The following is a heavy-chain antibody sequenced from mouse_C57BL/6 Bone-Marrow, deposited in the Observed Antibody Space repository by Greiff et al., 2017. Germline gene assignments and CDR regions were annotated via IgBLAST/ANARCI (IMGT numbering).Heavy chain of an antibody. CDR3: ARNGIYYYGSSSMDY. J-gene: IGHJ4*01. D-gene: IGHD1-1*01. V-gene: IGHV2-2*01. CDR1: GFSLTSYG. Sequence: VQLQQSGPGLVQPSQSLSITCTVSGFSLTSYGVHWVRQSPGKGLEWLGVIGSGGSTDYNAAFISRLSISKDNSKSQVFFKMNSLQADDTAIYYCARNGIYYYGSSSMDYWGQGTSVTVSS. CDR2: IGSGGST.